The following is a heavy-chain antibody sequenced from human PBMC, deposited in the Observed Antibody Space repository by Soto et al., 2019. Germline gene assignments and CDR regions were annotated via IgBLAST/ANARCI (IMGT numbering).Heavy chain of an antibody. Sequence: VQLLESGGGLVQPGGSLRLSCAASGFTFSNYGMSWVRQAPGKGLEWVSSISGGNTFYAGSVKGRFTISRDNSKNTLYLQMNSLTAEDTAVYYCATAPSSDCNSGACSLRSWGQGTLVTVSS. V-gene: IGHV3-23*01. CDR2: SISGGNT. CDR3: ATAPSSDCNSGACSLRS. CDR1: GFTFSNYG. J-gene: IGHJ5*02. D-gene: IGHD2-21*01.